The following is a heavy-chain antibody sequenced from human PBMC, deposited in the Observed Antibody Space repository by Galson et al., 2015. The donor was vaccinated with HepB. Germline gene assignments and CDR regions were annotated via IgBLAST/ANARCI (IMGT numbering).Heavy chain of an antibody. CDR2: VYYTGDT. D-gene: IGHD1-26*01. CDR3: ASLVGASPGYY. V-gene: IGHV4-39*01. Sequence: ETLSLTCTVSGDSVSRGSYYWGWIRQPPGKGLEWTGSVYYTGDTYYNPPLKSRVTVSMDTSKNQFSLKLRSVTAADTAVYYCASLVGASPGYYWGQGTLVTVSS. CDR1: GDSVSRGSYY. J-gene: IGHJ4*02.